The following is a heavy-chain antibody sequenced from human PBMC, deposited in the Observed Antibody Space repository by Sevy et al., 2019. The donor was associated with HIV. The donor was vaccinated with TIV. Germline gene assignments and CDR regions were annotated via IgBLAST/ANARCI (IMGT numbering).Heavy chain of an antibody. V-gene: IGHV1-18*01. D-gene: IGHD3-9*01. CDR1: GYTFTSYG. CDR2: ISAYNGNT. Sequence: ASVKVSCKASGYTFTSYGISWVRQAPGQGLEWMGWISAYNGNTNYAQKLQGRVTMTTDTSTGTAYMGLRSLRSDDTAVYYCARTISDYDILTGYFDYWGQGTLVTVSS. CDR3: ARTISDYDILTGYFDY. J-gene: IGHJ4*02.